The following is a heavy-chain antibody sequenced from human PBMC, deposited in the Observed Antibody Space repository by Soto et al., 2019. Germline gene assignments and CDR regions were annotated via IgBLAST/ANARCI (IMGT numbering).Heavy chain of an antibody. V-gene: IGHV3-23*01. Sequence: DVQLLESGGGLVQPEGSLRLSCAASGFTFSSYAMGWVRQGPGKGLEWVAVVSSGGSTQYADSVRGRFTISRDNSKNTLSLQMNSLTAEDTAVYFCAKRRGAGGHFDYWGQGALVTVSS. CDR2: VSSGGST. CDR3: AKRRGAGGHFDY. D-gene: IGHD2-15*01. J-gene: IGHJ4*02. CDR1: GFTFSSYA.